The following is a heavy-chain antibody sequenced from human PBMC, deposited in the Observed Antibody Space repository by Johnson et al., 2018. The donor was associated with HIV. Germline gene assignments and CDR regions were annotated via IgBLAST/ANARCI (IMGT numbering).Heavy chain of an antibody. CDR1: GFTFTYYA. V-gene: IGHV3-66*02. CDR3: ARSQTMIVDGADAFDI. J-gene: IGHJ3*02. CDR2: IYSGGNT. D-gene: IGHD3-22*01. Sequence: VPLVESGGGLVQPGGSLRLSCAASGFTFTYYAMSWVRQAPGKSLEWVSIIYSGGNTYYADSVKGRFTISRDNSKNTLYLQMNSLRAEDTAVYYCARSQTMIVDGADAFDIWGQGTMVTVSS.